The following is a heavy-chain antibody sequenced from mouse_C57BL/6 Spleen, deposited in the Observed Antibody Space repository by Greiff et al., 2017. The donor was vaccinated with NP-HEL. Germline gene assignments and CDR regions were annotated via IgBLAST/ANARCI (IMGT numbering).Heavy chain of an antibody. J-gene: IGHJ2*01. Sequence: EVKLQESGPGLVKPSQSLSLTCSVTGYSITSGYYWNWIRQFPGNKLEWMGYISYDGSNNYNPSLKNRISITRDTSKNQFFLKLNSVTTEDTATYYCARLIYYYGSSYYFDYWGQGTTLTVSS. V-gene: IGHV3-6*01. CDR1: GYSITSGYY. CDR2: ISYDGSN. CDR3: ARLIYYYGSSYYFDY. D-gene: IGHD1-1*01.